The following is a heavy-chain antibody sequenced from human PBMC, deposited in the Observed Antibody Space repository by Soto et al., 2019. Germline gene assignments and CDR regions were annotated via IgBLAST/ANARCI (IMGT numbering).Heavy chain of an antibody. J-gene: IGHJ5*02. CDR1: GGSFSGYY. CDR3: ARSPYTVTTRRRWFDP. V-gene: IGHV4-34*01. Sequence: QVQLQQWGAGLLKPSETLSLTCAVYGGSFSGYYWSWIRQPPGKGLEWIGEINHSGSTNYNPSLKSRVTISVDTSKNQFSLKLSSVTAADTAVYYCARSPYTVTTRRRWFDPWGQGTLVTVSS. CDR2: INHSGST. D-gene: IGHD4-17*01.